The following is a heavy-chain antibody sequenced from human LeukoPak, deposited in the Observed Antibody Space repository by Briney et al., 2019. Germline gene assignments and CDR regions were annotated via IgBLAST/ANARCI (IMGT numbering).Heavy chain of an antibody. Sequence: SETLSLTCTVSGGSISSSSYYWGWIRQPPGKGLGWIGSIYYSGSTYYNPSLKRRVTISVDTYKNQFSLKHSSVTAADTAVYYCARIGIALQNFDYWGQGTLVTVSS. V-gene: IGHV4-39*01. D-gene: IGHD6-13*01. CDR3: ARIGIALQNFDY. J-gene: IGHJ4*02. CDR1: GGSISSSSYY. CDR2: IYYSGST.